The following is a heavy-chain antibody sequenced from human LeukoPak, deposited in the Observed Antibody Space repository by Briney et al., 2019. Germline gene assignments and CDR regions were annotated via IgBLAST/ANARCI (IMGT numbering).Heavy chain of an antibody. D-gene: IGHD1-26*01. J-gene: IGHJ3*02. CDR3: AKEQWIVGATADDAFDI. V-gene: IGHV3-30*02. CDR2: IRYDGSNK. CDR1: GFTFSSYG. Sequence: PGGSLRLSCAASGFTFSSYGMHWVRQAPGKGLEWVAFIRYDGSNKYYADSVKGRFTISRDNSKNTLYLQMNSLRAEDTAVYYCAKEQWIVGATADDAFDIWGQGTMVTVSS.